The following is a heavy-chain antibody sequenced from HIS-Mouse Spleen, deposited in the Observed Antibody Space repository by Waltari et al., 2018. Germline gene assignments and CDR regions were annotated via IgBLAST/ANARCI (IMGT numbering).Heavy chain of an antibody. D-gene: IGHD4-4*01. J-gene: IGHJ4*02. CDR1: GYTFTSYD. V-gene: IGHV1-8*01. CDR3: ARGHDYSNYFDY. Sequence: QVQLVQSGAEVKKPGASVKVSCKASGYTFTSYDINWVRQATGQGLEWMGWMNPNSGNKGYAQKFQGRGTMTRNTSISTAYMELSSLRSEETAVYYCARGHDYSNYFDYWGQGTLVTVSS. CDR2: MNPNSGNK.